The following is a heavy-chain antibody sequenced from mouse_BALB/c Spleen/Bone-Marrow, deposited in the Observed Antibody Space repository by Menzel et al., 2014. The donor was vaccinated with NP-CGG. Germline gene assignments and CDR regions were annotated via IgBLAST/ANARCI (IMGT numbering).Heavy chain of an antibody. CDR2: IDPANDYT. CDR1: GFNIKDTY. D-gene: IGHD4-1*01. J-gene: IGHJ2*01. CDR3: ATLTGTFDY. Sequence: VQLQQSGAGLVRPGASVKLSCTASGFNIKDTYMHWVKQRPEQGLEWIGGIDPANDYTKYDPKFQGTATITADTSSNTAYLQLSSLTSEDTAVYYCATLTGTFDYWGQGTTLAVSS. V-gene: IGHV14-3*02.